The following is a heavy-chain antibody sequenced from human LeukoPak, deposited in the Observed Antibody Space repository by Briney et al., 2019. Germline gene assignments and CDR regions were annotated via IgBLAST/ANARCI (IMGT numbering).Heavy chain of an antibody. V-gene: IGHV4-61*02. CDR2: IYTSGST. CDR3: ARNKLWLQTGFDY. J-gene: IGHJ4*02. D-gene: IGHD5-18*01. CDR1: GGSISSGSYY. Sequence: SQTLSLTCTVSGGSISSGSYYWSWIRQPAGKGLEWIGRIYTSGSTNYNPSLKSRVTISVDTSKNQFSLKLSSVTAADTAVYHCARNKLWLQTGFDYWGQGTLVTVSS.